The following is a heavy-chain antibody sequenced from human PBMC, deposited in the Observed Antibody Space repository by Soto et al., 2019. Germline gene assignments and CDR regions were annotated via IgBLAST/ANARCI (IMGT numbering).Heavy chain of an antibody. J-gene: IGHJ4*02. D-gene: IGHD2-15*01. Sequence: GASVKVSCKASGYTFTSYAMHWVRQAPGQRLEWMGWINAGNGNTKYSQKFQGRVTITRDTSASTAYMELSSLRSEDTAVYYCARDHYSDVVVVAATPDYWGQGTLVTVSS. CDR1: GYTFTSYA. CDR2: INAGNGNT. V-gene: IGHV1-3*01. CDR3: ARDHYSDVVVVAATPDY.